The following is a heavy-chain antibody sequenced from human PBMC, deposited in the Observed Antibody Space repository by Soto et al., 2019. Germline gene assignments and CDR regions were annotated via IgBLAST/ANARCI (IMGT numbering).Heavy chain of an antibody. CDR3: ERVGLFHYYFDY. CDR2: VHYSGSV. J-gene: IGHJ4*02. Sequence: PSETLSLTCTVSGGSISFDHYHWTWIRQPPGKGLEWIGYVHYSGSVLYNPSLQSRVSISVDTSKNQFSLKLSSVAAADTAVYYCERVGLFHYYFDYWGQGTLVTVSS. CDR1: GGSISFDHYH. V-gene: IGHV4-30-4*02.